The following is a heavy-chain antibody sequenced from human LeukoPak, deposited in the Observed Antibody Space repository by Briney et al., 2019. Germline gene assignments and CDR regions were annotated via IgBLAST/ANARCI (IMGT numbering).Heavy chain of an antibody. CDR1: VFIFSNAW. Sequence: GWSLRLSCASSVFIFSNAWMSWVGQPPGKGLEWVGRIKSKTDGGTTDYAARVKGRFTISRDDSKNTLYLQMNRLKTEDTAVYYCTTARYCTGGVCYNFDYWGQGTLVTVSS. D-gene: IGHD2-8*02. J-gene: IGHJ4*02. CDR2: IKSKTDGGTT. V-gene: IGHV3-15*01. CDR3: TTARYCTGGVCYNFDY.